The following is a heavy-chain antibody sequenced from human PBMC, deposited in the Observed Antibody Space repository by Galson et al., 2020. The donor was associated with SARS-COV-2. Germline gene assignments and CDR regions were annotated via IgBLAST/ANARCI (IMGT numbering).Heavy chain of an antibody. Sequence: SETLSLTCTVSDGSISSGGYSWSWIRQPPGKGLEWIGYIYQSGSTFYNPSLRSRVTISADGSQNHFSLKLSSVTAADTAVYYCARADYYDSRGYYYYYAMDVWGQGITVTVSS. J-gene: IGHJ6*02. CDR3: ARADYYDSRGYYYYYAMDV. CDR1: DGSISSGGYS. D-gene: IGHD3-22*01. V-gene: IGHV4-30-2*01. CDR2: IYQSGST.